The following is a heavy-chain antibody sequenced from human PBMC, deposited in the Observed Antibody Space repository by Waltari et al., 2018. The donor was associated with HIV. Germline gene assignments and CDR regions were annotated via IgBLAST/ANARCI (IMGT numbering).Heavy chain of an antibody. CDR1: GFRLREYN. V-gene: IGHV3-21*01. Sequence: VRLLESGGVLVRPGGSLRLFCAASGFRLREYNMNWVRQGPGKGLEWVASIGSLQNFIHYADSVKGRFTVSRDNAKNSLYLQMNSLTAEDTAVYYCARGPSSGWSWFDPWGQGTLVTVSS. CDR3: ARGPSSGWSWFDP. CDR2: IGSLQNFI. J-gene: IGHJ5*02. D-gene: IGHD6-19*01.